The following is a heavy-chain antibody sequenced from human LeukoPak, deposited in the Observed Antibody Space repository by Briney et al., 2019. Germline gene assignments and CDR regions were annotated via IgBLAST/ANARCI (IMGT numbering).Heavy chain of an antibody. CDR1: GGSISSYY. CDR2: IYYSGST. CDR3: ARGRRYCSSTSCYETAFDI. D-gene: IGHD2-2*01. Sequence: SETLSLTCTVSGGSISSYYWSWIRQPPGKGLEWIGYIYYSGSTNYNPSLKSRVTISVDTSKNQFSLKLSSVTAADTAVYYCARGRRYCSSTSCYETAFDIWGQGTMVTASS. J-gene: IGHJ3*02. V-gene: IGHV4-59*01.